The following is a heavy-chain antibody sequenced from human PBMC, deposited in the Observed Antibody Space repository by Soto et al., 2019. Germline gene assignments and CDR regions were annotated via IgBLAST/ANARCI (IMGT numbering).Heavy chain of an antibody. CDR3: ARDSGLGMITFGDNSTYAFDI. CDR1: GGTFSSYA. CDR2: IIPIFGTA. V-gene: IGHV1-69*06. D-gene: IGHD3-16*01. J-gene: IGHJ3*02. Sequence: SVKVSCKASGGTFSSYAISCGRQAPGQGLEWTGGIIPIFGTANYAQKFQGRVTITADKSTSTAYMELSSLRSEDTAVYYCARDSGLGMITFGDNSTYAFDIWGQGTLVTVSS.